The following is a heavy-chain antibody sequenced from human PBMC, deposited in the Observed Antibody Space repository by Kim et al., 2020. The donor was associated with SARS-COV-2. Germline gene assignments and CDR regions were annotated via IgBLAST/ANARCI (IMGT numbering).Heavy chain of an antibody. CDR3: ARRIRNIVTTQFDY. D-gene: IGHD5-12*01. J-gene: IGHJ4*02. V-gene: IGHV3-23*05. CDR1: GFTFSSYA. CDR2: IDSGGTST. Sequence: GGSLRLSCAASGFTFSSYAMSWVRQAPGKGLEWVSAIDSGGTSTYYADSVKCRFTISKDNSKNTLHLQMNSLRAEDTAVYYCARRIRNIVTTQFDYWGQGTLVTVSS.